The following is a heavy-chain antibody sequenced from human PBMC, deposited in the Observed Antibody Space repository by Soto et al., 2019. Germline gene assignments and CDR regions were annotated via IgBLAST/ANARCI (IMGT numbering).Heavy chain of an antibody. CDR3: ARGITLATPPDY. D-gene: IGHD1-20*01. J-gene: IGHJ4*02. CDR2: INAGNGNT. Sequence: ASVKVSCQASGYTFTSYAIHWVRQAPGQRLEWMGWINAGNGNTKYYQKFQGRVTITRDTSASTAYMELSSLRSEDTAVYYCARGITLATPPDYLGQGTLVNGS. CDR1: GYTFTSYA. V-gene: IGHV1-3*01.